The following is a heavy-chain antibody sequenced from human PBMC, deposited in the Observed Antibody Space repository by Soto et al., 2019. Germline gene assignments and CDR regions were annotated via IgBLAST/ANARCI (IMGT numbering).Heavy chain of an antibody. Sequence: GASVKVSCKASGYTFTSYGISWVRQAPGQGLEWMGWISAYNGNTNYAQKLQGRVTMTTDTSTSTAYMELRSLRSDDTAVYYCARRGLGNYNIPILGQEARGHYYYYYYGMDVWGQGTTVTVSS. V-gene: IGHV1-18*01. CDR1: GYTFTSYG. CDR2: ISAYNGNT. J-gene: IGHJ6*02. D-gene: IGHD4-4*01. CDR3: ARRGLGNYNIPILGQEARGHYYYYYYGMDV.